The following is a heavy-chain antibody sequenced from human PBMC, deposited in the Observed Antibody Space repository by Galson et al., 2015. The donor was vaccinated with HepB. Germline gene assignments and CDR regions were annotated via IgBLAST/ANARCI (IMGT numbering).Heavy chain of an antibody. CDR3: ARDRKVDILTGYSSFEFDP. D-gene: IGHD3-9*01. Sequence: SLRLSCAASGFTFSSYGMHWVRQAPGKGLEWVAVIWYDGSNKYYADSVKGRFTISRDNSKNTLYLQMNSLRAEDTAVYYCARDRKVDILTGYSSFEFDPWGQGTLVTVSS. CDR2: IWYDGSNK. CDR1: GFTFSSYG. V-gene: IGHV3-33*01. J-gene: IGHJ5*02.